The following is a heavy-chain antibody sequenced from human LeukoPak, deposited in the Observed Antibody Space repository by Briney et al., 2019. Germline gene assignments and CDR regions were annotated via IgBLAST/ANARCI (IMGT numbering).Heavy chain of an antibody. CDR1: GGSFSGYY. Sequence: SETLSLTCAVYGGSFSGYYWSWIRQPPGKGLEWIGEINHSGSTNYNPSLKSRVTISVDTSKNQFSLKLSSVTAADTAVYYCARGQTVVTPGYAFDIWGQGTMVTVSS. D-gene: IGHD4-23*01. CDR2: INHSGST. V-gene: IGHV4-34*01. J-gene: IGHJ3*02. CDR3: ARGQTVVTPGYAFDI.